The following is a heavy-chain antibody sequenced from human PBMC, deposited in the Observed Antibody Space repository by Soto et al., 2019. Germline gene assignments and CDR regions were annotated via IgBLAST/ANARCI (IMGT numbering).Heavy chain of an antibody. V-gene: IGHV3-7*03. D-gene: IGHD3-10*01. CDR3: SRENWFQDY. J-gene: IGHJ4*02. CDR1: GFTFSTYY. Sequence: VGSLRLSCAASGFTFSTYYMTWARQAPGKGLEWVASIKNDGSEQYYVDSVKGRFTISRDNAKNSLYLQMNSLRAGDTALYYCSRENWFQDYWGQGTRVTVSS. CDR2: IKNDGSEQ.